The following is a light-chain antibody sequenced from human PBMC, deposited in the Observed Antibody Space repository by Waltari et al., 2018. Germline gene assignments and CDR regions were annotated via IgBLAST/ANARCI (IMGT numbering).Light chain of an antibody. V-gene: IGKV3-15*01. CDR1: QSVSSS. CDR2: GAS. CDR3: QQYDNWPFT. Sequence: EIVMTQSPATLSVSPGERANLSCRASQSVSSSIAWYQQKPGQAPRLLIYGASTRATCIPARFSGSGSGTEFTLTINSLQSEDFAVYYCQQYDNWPFTFGPGTKVDIK. J-gene: IGKJ3*01.